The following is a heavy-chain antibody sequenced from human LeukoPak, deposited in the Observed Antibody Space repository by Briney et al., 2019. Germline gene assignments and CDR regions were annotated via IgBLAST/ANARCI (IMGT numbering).Heavy chain of an antibody. D-gene: IGHD3-22*01. Sequence: SETLSLTCSVFSDSISPNYWTWIRQSPGKGLEWIGYVYYTGRTKYNPSLQSRLTISLDTSNNHFFLQLSSVTTADTAVYYCARLLDSDNSGAPDTFDMWGQGTMVTVSS. CDR3: ARLLDSDNSGAPDTFDM. CDR2: VYYTGRT. V-gene: IGHV4-59*01. CDR1: SDSISPNY. J-gene: IGHJ3*02.